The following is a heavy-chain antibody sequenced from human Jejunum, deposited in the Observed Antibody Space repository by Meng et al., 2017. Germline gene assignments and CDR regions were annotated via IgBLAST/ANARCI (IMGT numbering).Heavy chain of an antibody. CDR1: GASRGSGYW. D-gene: IGHD2-15*01. CDR2: IHHGGDT. CDR3: ARNGAYSADH. V-gene: IGHV4-4*02. Sequence: ESGAGVVGRAGLRSLTCAVFGASRGSGYWWSWVRQRPGKGLEWIGEIHHGGDTNYNPSLKSRVTISVDKSNNQYSLRLTSVTAADTAMYYCARNGAYSADHWGQGTLVTVSS. J-gene: IGHJ4*02.